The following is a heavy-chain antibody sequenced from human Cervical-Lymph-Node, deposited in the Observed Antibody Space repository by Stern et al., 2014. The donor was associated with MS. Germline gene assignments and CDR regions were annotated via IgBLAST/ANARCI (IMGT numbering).Heavy chain of an antibody. CDR3: ARGSR. J-gene: IGHJ4*02. V-gene: IGHV3-64*01. CDR1: GFTFRNYA. CDR2: ITSDGGST. Sequence: QLVDSGGGLVQPGGSLRLSCVGSGFTFRNYAMHWVRQAPGKGLEYVSAITSDGGSTYYAKFVKGRFTISRDNAKNTLYLQMGRLRGDDMAVYYCARGSRWGQGTLVTVSS.